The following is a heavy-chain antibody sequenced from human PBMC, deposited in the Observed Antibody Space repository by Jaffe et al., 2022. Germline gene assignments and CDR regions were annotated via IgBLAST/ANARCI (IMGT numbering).Heavy chain of an antibody. CDR1: GFTFGDYA. Sequence: EVQLVESGGGLVQPGRSLRLSCTASGFTFGDYAMSWVRQAPGKGLEWVGFIRSKAYGGTTEYAASVKGRFTISRDDSKSIAYLQMNSLKTEDTAVYYCTREEDDYWGQGTLVTVSS. CDR2: IRSKAYGGTT. V-gene: IGHV3-49*04. CDR3: TREEDDY. J-gene: IGHJ4*02.